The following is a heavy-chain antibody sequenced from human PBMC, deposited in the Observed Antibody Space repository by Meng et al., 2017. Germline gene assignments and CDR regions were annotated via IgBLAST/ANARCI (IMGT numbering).Heavy chain of an antibody. CDR1: GDSVSSNSAA. J-gene: IGHJ4*02. CDR3: ARGVVYAISYFDY. Sequence: QVQLQQSGPGLVKPSPTLSLPWTISGDSVSSNSAAWNWIRQSPSRGLEWLGRTYYRSKWYNDYAVSVKSRITINPDTSKNQFSLQLNSVTPEDTAVYYCARGVVYAISYFDYWGQGTLVNRLL. CDR2: TYYRSKWYN. D-gene: IGHD2-8*02. V-gene: IGHV6-1*01.